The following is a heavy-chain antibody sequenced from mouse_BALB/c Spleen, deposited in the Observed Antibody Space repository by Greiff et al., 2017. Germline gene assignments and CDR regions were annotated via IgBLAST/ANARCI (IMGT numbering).Heavy chain of an antibody. Sequence: EVQLQQSGAELVKPGASVKLSCTASGFNIQDTYMHWVKQRPEQGLEWIGRIDPANGNTKYDPKFQGKATITADTSSNTAYLQLSSLTTEDTAVYYCARDGPYAMDYWGQGTSVTVSS. CDR3: ARDGPYAMDY. J-gene: IGHJ4*01. V-gene: IGHV14-3*02. D-gene: IGHD2-3*01. CDR2: IDPANGNT. CDR1: GFNIQDTY.